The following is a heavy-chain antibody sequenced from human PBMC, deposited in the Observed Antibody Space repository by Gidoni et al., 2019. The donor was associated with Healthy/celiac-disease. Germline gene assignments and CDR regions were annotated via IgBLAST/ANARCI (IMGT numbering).Heavy chain of an antibody. V-gene: IGHV4-59*01. CDR1: GGSISSYY. Sequence: QVQLQESGPGLVKPSETLSLTCTVSGGSISSYYWSWIRQPPGKGLEWIGYIYYSGSTNYNPSLKSRVTISVDTSKNQFSLKLSSVTAADTAVYYCATGVRGYYYYYYMDVWGKGTTVTVSS. J-gene: IGHJ6*03. CDR2: IYYSGST. CDR3: ATGVRGYYYYYYMDV. D-gene: IGHD3-10*01.